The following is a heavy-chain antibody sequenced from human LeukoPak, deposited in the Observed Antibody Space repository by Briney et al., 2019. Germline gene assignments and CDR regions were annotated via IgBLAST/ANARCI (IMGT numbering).Heavy chain of an antibody. D-gene: IGHD5-18*01. Sequence: GGSLRLSCAASGFTFSSYGMHWVRQAPGKGLEWVAVIWYDGSNKYYADSVKGRFTISRDSSKNTLYLQMNSLRAEDTAVYYCAMWIQVWKFDYWGQGTLVTVSS. CDR2: IWYDGSNK. CDR1: GFTFSSYG. V-gene: IGHV3-33*01. J-gene: IGHJ4*02. CDR3: AMWIQVWKFDY.